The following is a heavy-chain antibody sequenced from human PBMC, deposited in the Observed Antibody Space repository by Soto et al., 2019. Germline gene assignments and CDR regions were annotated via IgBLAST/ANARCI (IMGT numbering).Heavy chain of an antibody. J-gene: IGHJ5*02. CDR3: AKDMRRRYCSGGSCSNWFDP. V-gene: IGHV3-9*01. CDR1: GFTFDDYA. D-gene: IGHD2-15*01. CDR2: ISWNSASI. Sequence: EVQLVESGGGLVQPGRSLRLSCAASGFTFDDYAMHWVRQAPGKGLEWVSGISWNSASIGYADSVKGRFTISRDNAKNFLYLQMNRLRAEDTALYYCAKDMRRRYCSGGSCSNWFDPWGQGTLVTVSS.